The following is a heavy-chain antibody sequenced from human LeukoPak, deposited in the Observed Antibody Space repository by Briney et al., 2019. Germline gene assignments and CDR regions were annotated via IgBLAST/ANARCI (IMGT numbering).Heavy chain of an antibody. CDR2: ISGTGGST. CDR1: GFTFSSYA. J-gene: IGHJ6*02. V-gene: IGHV3-23*01. D-gene: IGHD2-2*01. CDR3: AKDSSSTNKYYGMDV. Sequence: GGSLRLSCAASGFTFSSYAMSWVRQAPGKGLEWVSTISGTGGSTYYADSVKGQFTISRDNSKNTLYLQMNSLRAEDTAIYYCAKDSSSTNKYYGMDVWGQGTTVTVSS.